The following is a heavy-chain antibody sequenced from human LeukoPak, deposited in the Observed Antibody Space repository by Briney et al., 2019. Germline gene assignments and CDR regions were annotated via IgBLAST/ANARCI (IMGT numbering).Heavy chain of an antibody. J-gene: IGHJ4*02. CDR2: ICTSGST. D-gene: IGHD3-3*01. Sequence: PSETLSLTCTVSGGSISSGSYYWSWIRQPAGKGLEWIGRICTSGSTNYNPSLNSRVTISVDTSKNQFTLKLSSVTAADTAVYYCARELRFLEWLFGGYFDYWGQATLVTVSS. CDR1: GGSISSGSYY. CDR3: ARELRFLEWLFGGYFDY. V-gene: IGHV4-61*02.